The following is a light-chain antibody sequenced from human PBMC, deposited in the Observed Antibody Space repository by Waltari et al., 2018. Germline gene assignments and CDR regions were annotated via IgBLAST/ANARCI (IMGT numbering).Light chain of an antibody. J-gene: IGLJ2*01. Sequence: YPQAPGMRPKLCIDKNNQRPSGAPDRFSGSKSGTSASLAISALRSEAEADYYCAAWDDSLSAVPFGGGTKVTVL. CDR2: KNN. CDR3: AAWDDSLSAVP. V-gene: IGLV1-47*01.